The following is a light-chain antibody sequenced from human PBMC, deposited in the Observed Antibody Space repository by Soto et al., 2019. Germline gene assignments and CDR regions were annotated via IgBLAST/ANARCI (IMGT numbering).Light chain of an antibody. V-gene: IGKV1-9*01. CDR1: QVISTS. Sequence: DIQLTQSPSFLSPSIGESVTITCRASQVISTSLAWYQVKPGKAHKLLIYASPTLESGVPSMFSATVSGTEFSLKITRMKTEELATYDCKKLFDSKITVGLGKRREIK. J-gene: IGKJ5*01. CDR2: ASP. CDR3: KKLFDSKIT.